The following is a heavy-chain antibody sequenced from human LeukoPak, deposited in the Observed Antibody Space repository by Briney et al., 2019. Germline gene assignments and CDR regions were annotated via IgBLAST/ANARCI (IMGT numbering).Heavy chain of an antibody. D-gene: IGHD6-13*01. V-gene: IGHV4-59*01. CDR1: GDAISSYT. J-gene: IGHJ2*01. CDR2: VYYSGST. CDR3: ARDPPQPGITAAGYFDL. Sequence: PSGTLSLTCTVSGDAISSYTWSWIRQPPGKGLEWIGYVYYSGSTNYNPSLKSRVTISAETSKNQFSLKVRSVTAADTAVYYCARDPPQPGITAAGYFDLWGRGTLVTVSS.